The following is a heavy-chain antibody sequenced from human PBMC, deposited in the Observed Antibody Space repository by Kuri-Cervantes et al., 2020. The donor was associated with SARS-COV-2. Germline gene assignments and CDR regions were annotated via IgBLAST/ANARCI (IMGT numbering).Heavy chain of an antibody. D-gene: IGHD6-13*01. CDR3: ARDEVAAEGWADFDY. CDR2: INPYDGWT. Sequence: ASVKVSCKASGYTFTSYYIHWIRQAPGQGFEWRGIINPYDGWTSYAQKFQGRVTVTSDTPTTTVYMEVTRLRSEDTAMYFCARDEVAAEGWADFDYWGQGTLVTVSS. V-gene: IGHV1-46*01. CDR1: GYTFTSYY. J-gene: IGHJ4*02.